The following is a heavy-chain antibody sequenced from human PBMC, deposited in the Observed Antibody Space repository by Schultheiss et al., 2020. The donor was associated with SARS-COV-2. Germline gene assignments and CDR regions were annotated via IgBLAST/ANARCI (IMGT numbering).Heavy chain of an antibody. V-gene: IGHV3-48*02. J-gene: IGHJ4*02. Sequence: GGSLRLSCAASRFTFSSYGMHWVRQAPGKGLEWVSYISSSSSTIYYADSVKGRFTISRDNAKNSLYLQMNSLRDEDTAVYYCAPYSSGQGAFQFGYWGQGTLVTVSS. CDR3: APYSSGQGAFQFGY. CDR2: ISSSSSTI. D-gene: IGHD6-19*01. CDR1: RFTFSSYG.